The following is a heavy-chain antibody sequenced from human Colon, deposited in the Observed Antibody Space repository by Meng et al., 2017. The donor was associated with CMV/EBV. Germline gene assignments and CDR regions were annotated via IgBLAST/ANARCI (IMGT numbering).Heavy chain of an antibody. Sequence: QVQLQHGGAGLLKPSGTLSRTCAVYGESFSGYYWTWIRQPPGRGLEWIGESYYTGSTNYSPSLKSRVTISLDTSKNQFSLKLNSVTAADTAVYYCARATKSSCWEVLDYWGHGTLVTVSS. V-gene: IGHV4-34*01. J-gene: IGHJ4*01. CDR3: ARATKSSCWEVLDY. D-gene: IGHD2-2*01. CDR1: GESFSGYY. CDR2: SYYTGST.